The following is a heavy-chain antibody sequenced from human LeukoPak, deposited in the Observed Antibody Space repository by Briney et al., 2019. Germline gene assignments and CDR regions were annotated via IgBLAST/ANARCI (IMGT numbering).Heavy chain of an antibody. D-gene: IGHD3-3*01. CDR3: AAGLTDFWSGYYYYYYYGMDV. CDR2: IVVGSGNT. J-gene: IGHJ6*02. CDR1: GFTFTSSA. V-gene: IGHV1-58*02. Sequence: GASVKVSCKASGFTFTSSAMQWVRQARGQRLEWIGWIVVGSGNTNYAQKFQERVTITRDMSTSTAYMELSSLRSEDTAVYYCAAGLTDFWSGYYYYYYYGMDVWGQGTTVTVSS.